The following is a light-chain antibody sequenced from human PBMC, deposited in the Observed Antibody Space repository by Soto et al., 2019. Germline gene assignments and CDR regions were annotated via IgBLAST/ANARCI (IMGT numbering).Light chain of an antibody. CDR2: DVS. Sequence: QSVLTQPASVSGSPGQSITISCTGTSSDVGGYNYVSWYQQHPGKAPKLMIYDVSNRPSGVSNRFSGSKSGNTASLTISGRQAEEEADYYCSSYTSSSTLEFGGGTKLTVL. V-gene: IGLV2-14*01. CDR1: SSDVGGYNY. CDR3: SSYTSSSTLE. J-gene: IGLJ7*01.